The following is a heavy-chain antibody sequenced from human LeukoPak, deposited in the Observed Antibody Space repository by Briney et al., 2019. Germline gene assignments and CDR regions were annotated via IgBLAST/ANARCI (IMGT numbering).Heavy chain of an antibody. Sequence: PSETLSLTCAVSGGSISSSNWWSWIRQPPGKGLEWIGEINHSGSTNYNPSLKSRVTISVDTSKNQFSLKLSSVTAADTAVYYCARGGKGYSSSWYRADRANWFDPWGQGTLVTVSS. CDR2: INHSGST. D-gene: IGHD6-13*01. J-gene: IGHJ5*02. CDR1: GGSISSSNW. V-gene: IGHV4-4*02. CDR3: ARGGKGYSSSWYRADRANWFDP.